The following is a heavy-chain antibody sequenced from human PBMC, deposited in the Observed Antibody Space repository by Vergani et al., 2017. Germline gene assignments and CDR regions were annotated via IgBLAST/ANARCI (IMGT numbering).Heavy chain of an antibody. CDR3: ARGGSDSSWYWVY. Sequence: EVQVVESGGGLVKPGGSLRLSCAASGFTFSSYSMNWVRQAPGKGLEWVSSISSSSSYMYYADSVKGRFTISRDNAKNSLYLQMTSLRAEDTAVYFCARGGSDSSWYWVYWGQGTLVTVSS. CDR2: ISSSSSYM. J-gene: IGHJ4*02. V-gene: IGHV3-21*01. D-gene: IGHD6-13*01. CDR1: GFTFSSYS.